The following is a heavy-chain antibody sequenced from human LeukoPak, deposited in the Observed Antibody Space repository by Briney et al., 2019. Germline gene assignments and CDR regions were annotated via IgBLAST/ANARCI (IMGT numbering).Heavy chain of an antibody. J-gene: IGHJ4*02. Sequence: GGSLRLSCAASEFTFSSFDMSRVRQPPEKGLEWVSAISGSGGTTYYADSVKGRFTISRDNSENTLYLQMNSLGAEDTAVYDCARQRTTVTYPDYWGQGTLVTVSS. CDR1: EFTFSSFD. V-gene: IGHV3-23*01. CDR3: ARQRTTVTYPDY. D-gene: IGHD4-11*01. CDR2: ISGSGGTT.